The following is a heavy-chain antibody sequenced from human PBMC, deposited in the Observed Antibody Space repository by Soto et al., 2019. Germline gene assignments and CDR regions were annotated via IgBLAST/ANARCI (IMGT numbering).Heavy chain of an antibody. J-gene: IGHJ3*02. V-gene: IGHV3-30*18. D-gene: IGHD2-15*01. CDR1: GFTFSSYG. CDR3: AKLGSGSRCSGGSCYSGGALDI. Sequence: GGSLRLSCAASGFTFSSYGMHWVRQAPGKGLEWVAVIPYDGSNKYYADSVKGRFTISRDNSKNTLYLQMNSLRAEDTAVYYCAKLGSGSRCSGGSCYSGGALDIWGQGTMVTVSS. CDR2: IPYDGSNK.